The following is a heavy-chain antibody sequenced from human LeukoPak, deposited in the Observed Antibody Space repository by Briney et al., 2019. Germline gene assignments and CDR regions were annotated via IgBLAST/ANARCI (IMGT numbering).Heavy chain of an antibody. J-gene: IGHJ4*02. Sequence: GGSLRLSCAGSEFTFSSYSMNWVRQAPGKGLEWVSSISGRSDDIYYADSVKGRFTISRDNSKNTLYLQMNSLRAEDTAVYYCARPYSGWSIGREGYWGQGTLVTVSS. CDR1: EFTFSSYS. CDR3: ARPYSGWSIGREGY. V-gene: IGHV3-21*01. D-gene: IGHD6-19*01. CDR2: ISGRSDDI.